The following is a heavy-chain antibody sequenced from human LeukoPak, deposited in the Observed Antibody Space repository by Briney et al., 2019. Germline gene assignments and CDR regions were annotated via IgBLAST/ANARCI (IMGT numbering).Heavy chain of an antibody. CDR3: ARVGYCSGSACFTTNWFDP. CDR2: ISAYNGDT. J-gene: IGHJ5*02. CDR1: GYTFTNYG. Sequence: ASVKVSCKASGYTFTNYGISWVRQAPGQGLEWMGWISAYNGDTNYPEKIQGRVTMTTDRSTTTVYMELRSLRSDDTAVYYCARVGYCSGSACFTTNWFDPWGQGTLVTVSS. D-gene: IGHD2-15*01. V-gene: IGHV1-18*04.